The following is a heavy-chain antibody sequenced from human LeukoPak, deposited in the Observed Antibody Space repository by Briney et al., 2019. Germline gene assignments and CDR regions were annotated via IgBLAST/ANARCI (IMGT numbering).Heavy chain of an antibody. J-gene: IGHJ4*02. D-gene: IGHD3-22*01. CDR1: GGSFSSYY. CDR2: INHSGST. CDR3: ARGSRWLLLRPRLLDY. V-gene: IGHV4-34*01. Sequence: PSETLSLTCAVYGGSFSSYYWSCIRQPPRKGREWIGEINHSGSTNYNPSLKSRVTISVHTSKNQFSLKLSSVTAADAAVYYCARGSRWLLLRPRLLDYWGQGTLVTVSS.